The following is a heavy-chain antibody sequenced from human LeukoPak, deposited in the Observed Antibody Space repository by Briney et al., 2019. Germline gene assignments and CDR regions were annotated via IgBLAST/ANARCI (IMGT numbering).Heavy chain of an antibody. V-gene: IGHV4-31*03. Sequence: PSQTLSLTCTVSGGSISSGGYYWSWLRQHPGTGLEWIGYIYYSGSTYYNPSLKSRVTISVDTSKNQFSLKLSSVTAADTAVYYCARSGRYSYGLIWGQGTLVTVSS. D-gene: IGHD5-18*01. CDR3: ARSGRYSYGLI. J-gene: IGHJ4*02. CDR2: IYYSGST. CDR1: GGSISSGGYY.